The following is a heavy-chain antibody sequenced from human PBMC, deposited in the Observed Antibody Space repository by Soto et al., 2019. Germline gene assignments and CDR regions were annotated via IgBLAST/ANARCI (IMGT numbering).Heavy chain of an antibody. V-gene: IGHV3-30-3*01. CDR1: GFTFSSYA. Sequence: GSLRLSCAASGFTFSSYAMHWVRQAPGKGLEWVAVISYDGSNKYYADSVKGRFTISRDNSKNTLYLQMNSLRAEDTAVYYCARENPVYRTRNPVDTARGSCGQRTRFTV. CDR3: ARENPVYRTRNPVDTARGS. CDR2: ISYDGSNK. D-gene: IGHD5-18*01. J-gene: IGHJ4*02.